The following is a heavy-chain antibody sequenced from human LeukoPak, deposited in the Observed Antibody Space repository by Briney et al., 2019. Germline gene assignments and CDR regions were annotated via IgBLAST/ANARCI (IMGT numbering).Heavy chain of an antibody. Sequence: SETLSLTCAVYGGSFSGYYWSWIRQPPGKGLEWIGEINHSGSTNYNPSLKSRVTISVDTSKNQFSLKLSSVTAADTAVYYCARDGIAMSMPFDYWGQGTLVTVSS. J-gene: IGHJ4*02. D-gene: IGHD6-13*01. CDR3: ARDGIAMSMPFDY. CDR2: INHSGST. CDR1: GGSFSGYY. V-gene: IGHV4-34*01.